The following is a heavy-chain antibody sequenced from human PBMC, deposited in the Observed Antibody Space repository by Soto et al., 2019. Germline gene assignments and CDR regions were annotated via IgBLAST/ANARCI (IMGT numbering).Heavy chain of an antibody. CDR3: TRRRREDLVAPPDF. Sequence: GGSLRLSCTTSGFIFGDFGVIWYRQAPGKGLEWLGFIRSKPYGGSTEYAASLRDRISISRDDSKSTAYLQIDNLRIDDTAIYYCTRRRREDLVAPPDFWGQGIQVTVSS. CDR2: IRSKPYGGST. CDR1: GFIFGDFG. V-gene: IGHV3-49*03. D-gene: IGHD5-12*01. J-gene: IGHJ4*02.